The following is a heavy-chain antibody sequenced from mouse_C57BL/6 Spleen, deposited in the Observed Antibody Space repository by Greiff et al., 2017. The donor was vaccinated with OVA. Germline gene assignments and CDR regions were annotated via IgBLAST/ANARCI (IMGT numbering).Heavy chain of an antibody. D-gene: IGHD4-1*02. CDR3: AITSNWSYYAMDY. CDR1: GYTFTSSW. Sequence: VQLQQPGAELVTPGASVKVSFKASGYTFTSSWMHCVKQMPVQFLEWIGRIHPSDSDTNYNQKFKGKATLTVDKSSSTAYMQLSSLTSEDSAVYYCAITSNWSYYAMDYWGQGTSVTVSS. J-gene: IGHJ4*01. CDR2: IHPSDSDT. V-gene: IGHV1-74*01.